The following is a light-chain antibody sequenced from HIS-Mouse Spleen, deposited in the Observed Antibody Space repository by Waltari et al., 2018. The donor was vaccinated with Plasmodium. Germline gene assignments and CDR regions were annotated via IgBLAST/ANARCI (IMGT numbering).Light chain of an antibody. J-gene: IGLJ2*01. CDR3: GTWDSSLSAVV. V-gene: IGLV1-51*01. CDR2: DNN. Sequence: QSVLTQPPSVSAAPGQTVPISCSGSSSNLGNNYVSWYQQPPGTAPKLLIYDNNKRPSGIPDRFSGSKSGTSATLGITGLQTGDEADYYCGTWDSSLSAVVFGGGTKLTVL. CDR1: SSNLGNNY.